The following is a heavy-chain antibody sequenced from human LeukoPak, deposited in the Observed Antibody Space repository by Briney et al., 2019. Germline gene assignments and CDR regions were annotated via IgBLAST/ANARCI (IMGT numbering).Heavy chain of an antibody. CDR3: ARFGSGWHYFDY. CDR2: INHSGST. J-gene: IGHJ4*02. CDR1: GGSFSGYY. Sequence: SETLSLTCAVYGGSFSGYYWSWIRQPPGKGLEWIGEINHSGSTNYNPSLKRRVTISVDTSKNQFFLKLSSVTAADTAVYYCARFGSGWHYFDYWGQGTLVTVSS. D-gene: IGHD6-19*01. V-gene: IGHV4-34*01.